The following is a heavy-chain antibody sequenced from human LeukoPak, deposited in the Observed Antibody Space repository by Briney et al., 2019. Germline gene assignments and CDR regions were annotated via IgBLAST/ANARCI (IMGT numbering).Heavy chain of an antibody. J-gene: IGHJ6*02. CDR1: GGSISSYF. CDR2: IYTSGST. D-gene: IGHD6-13*01. CDR3: ARDTSRAAAGTYYYYYGMDV. Sequence: SETLSLTCTVSGGSISSYFWSWIRQPAGKGLEWIGRIYTSGSTNYNPSLKSRVTMSVDTSKNQFSLKLSSVTAADTAVYYCARDTSRAAAGTYYYYYGMDVWGQGTTVTVSS. V-gene: IGHV4-4*07.